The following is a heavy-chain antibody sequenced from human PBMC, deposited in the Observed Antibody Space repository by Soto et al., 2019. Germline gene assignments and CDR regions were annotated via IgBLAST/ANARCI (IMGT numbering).Heavy chain of an antibody. D-gene: IGHD3-16*01. J-gene: IGHJ4*02. CDR1: GDIVSDNSAA. V-gene: IGHV6-1*01. CDR3: ARGFPYYVSSDSYLDY. Sequence: PSQTLSLTCHISGDIVSDNSAAWNWIRESPSRGLEWLGRTYYRSKWYNYYAVSVKSRITVTPDTSKNQFPLHLNSVTPEDTAVYYWARGFPYYVSSDSYLDYWGQGALVTVSS. CDR2: TYYRSKWYN.